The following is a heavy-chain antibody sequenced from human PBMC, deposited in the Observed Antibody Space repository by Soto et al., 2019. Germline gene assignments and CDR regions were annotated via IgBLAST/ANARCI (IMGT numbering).Heavy chain of an antibody. CDR3: ATVLRDYDILTGYYYPLFDY. CDR2: FDPEDGET. Sequence: ASVKVSCKVSGYTLTELSMHWVRQAPGKGLEWMGGFDPEDGETIYAQKFQGRVTMTEDTSTDTAYMELSSLRSEDTAVYYCATVLRDYDILTGYYYPLFDYWGQGTLVNVSS. D-gene: IGHD3-9*01. V-gene: IGHV1-24*01. CDR1: GYTLTELS. J-gene: IGHJ4*02.